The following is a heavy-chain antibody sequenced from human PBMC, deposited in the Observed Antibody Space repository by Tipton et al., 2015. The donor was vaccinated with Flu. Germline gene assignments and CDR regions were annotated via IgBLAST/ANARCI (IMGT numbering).Heavy chain of an antibody. V-gene: IGHV6-1*01. CDR1: GDSVSSNSAA. D-gene: IGHD3-10*01. CDR2: TYYRSRWYN. CDR3: ARGSGSGPKDWFDP. J-gene: IGHJ5*02. Sequence: LVKPTQTLSLTCAISGDSVSSNSAAWTWIRQSPSRGLEWLGRTYYRSRWYNDYAVSLRGRITITPDTSKNQFSLQLNSVTPEDTAVYYCARGSGSGPKDWFDPWGRGTQVTVSA.